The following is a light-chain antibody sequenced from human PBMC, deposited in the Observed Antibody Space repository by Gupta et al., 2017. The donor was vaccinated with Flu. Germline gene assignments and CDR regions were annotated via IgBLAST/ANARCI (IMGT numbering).Light chain of an antibody. V-gene: IGKV6-21*01. CDR3: QQSSSLPWT. Sequence: IVLTQSPDFPSVTPTEKVTLTCRASQSIGSSLHWDQQKPEQSPKHLIKDASQVVSGVPSRCRGSGSGTDLTLTINSLEAEDAATYYCQQSSSLPWTFGQGTKVEIK. CDR1: QSIGSS. CDR2: DAS. J-gene: IGKJ1*01.